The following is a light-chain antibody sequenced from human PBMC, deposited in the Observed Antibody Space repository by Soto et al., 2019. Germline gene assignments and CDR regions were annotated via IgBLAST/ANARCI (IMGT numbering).Light chain of an antibody. Sequence: ETVLTQSPATLSLSPGEPATLSFRASENLSTYLAWLQQKPGQAPMLLIYDTSIRATGVPARFSGSGSGAEYTLTIRSREPAVFAVYFCQEHGNWPRRTFGPETKVDL. CDR3: QEHGNWPRRT. J-gene: IGKJ3*01. CDR1: ENLSTY. CDR2: DTS. V-gene: IGKV3-11*01.